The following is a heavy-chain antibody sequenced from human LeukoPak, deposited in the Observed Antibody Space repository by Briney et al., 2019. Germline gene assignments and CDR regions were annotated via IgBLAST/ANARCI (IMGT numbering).Heavy chain of an antibody. D-gene: IGHD3-10*01. V-gene: IGHV4-38-2*02. CDR1: GYSISSGYH. Sequence: SETLSLTCAVSGYSISSGYHWGWTRQTPGKGLEWIGSLYAAGNTYYSPSLKSRVTISLDKSKNLFSLDLRSVTAADTAVYYCAREIVRGVPGWWGQGTLVTVPS. CDR2: LYAAGNT. J-gene: IGHJ4*02. CDR3: AREIVRGVPGW.